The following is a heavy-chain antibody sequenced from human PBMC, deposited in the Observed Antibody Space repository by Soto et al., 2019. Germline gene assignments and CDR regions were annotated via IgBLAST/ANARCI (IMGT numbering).Heavy chain of an antibody. V-gene: IGHV4-34*01. D-gene: IGHD2-2*01. CDR1: GGSLSGYY. J-gene: IGHJ4*02. CDR2: INHSGST. Sequence: QVQLQQMGAGLLKPSETLSLTCAVYGGSLSGYYWSWIRQPPGKGLEWIGEINHSGSTNYNPSLKSRVTISVDTSKNQFSLKLSSVTAADTAVYYCARTVVVPAANDLDYWGQGTLVTVSS. CDR3: ARTVVVPAANDLDY.